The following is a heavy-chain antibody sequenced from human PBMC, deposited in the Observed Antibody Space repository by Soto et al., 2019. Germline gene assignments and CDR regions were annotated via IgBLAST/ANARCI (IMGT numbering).Heavy chain of an antibody. V-gene: IGHV1-69*13. CDR1: GGTFSSYG. CDR3: ARAHGSSWYNWFDP. J-gene: IGHJ5*02. CDR2: IIPLFGTT. Sequence: SVKVSCKASGGTFSSYGISWMRQAPGRGLEWMGGIIPLFGTTNYAQKFRGRVTVTADESTSTVYMELRSLRFEDTAVYYCARAHGSSWYNWFDPWGQGTMVTVSS. D-gene: IGHD6-13*01.